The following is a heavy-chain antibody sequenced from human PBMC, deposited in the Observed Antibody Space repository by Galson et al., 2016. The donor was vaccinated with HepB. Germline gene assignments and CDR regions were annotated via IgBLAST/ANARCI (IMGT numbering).Heavy chain of an antibody. V-gene: IGHV3-11*01. CDR2: ISSSGRII. D-gene: IGHD3-3*01. CDR1: GFTFSDYY. Sequence: SLRLSCAASGFTFSDYYMNWIRQAPGKGLEWVSYISSSGRIIHYADSLKGRFTISRDNAENSLFLQMNSLRTDDTEVYFCVRGTSKSWYGYKRSYYYTMDVWGRGTTVIVSS. CDR3: VRGTSKSWYGYKRSYYYTMDV. J-gene: IGHJ6*02.